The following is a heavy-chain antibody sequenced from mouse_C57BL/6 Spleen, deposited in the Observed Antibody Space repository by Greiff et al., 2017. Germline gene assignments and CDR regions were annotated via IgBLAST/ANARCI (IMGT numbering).Heavy chain of an antibody. J-gene: IGHJ3*01. CDR3: ATLNWDPFAY. CDR2: IDPSDSYT. V-gene: IGHV1-69*01. D-gene: IGHD4-1*01. CDR1: GYTFTSYW. Sequence: VQLQQSGAELVMPGASVKLSCKASGYTFTSYWMHWVKQRPGQGLEWIGEIDPSDSYTNYNQKFKGKSTLTVDKSSSTAYMQLSSLTSEDSAVYYCATLNWDPFAYWGQGTLVTVSA.